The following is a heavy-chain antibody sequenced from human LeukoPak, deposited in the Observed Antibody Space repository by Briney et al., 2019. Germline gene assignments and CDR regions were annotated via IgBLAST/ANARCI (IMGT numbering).Heavy chain of an antibody. V-gene: IGHV4-59*01. CDR1: GGSISSYY. J-gene: IGHJ4*02. D-gene: IGHD1-26*01. CDR3: ARSHYKEYFDY. CDR2: IYYSGST. Sequence: SETLSLTCIVSGGSISSYYWSWIRQPPGKGLEWIGYIYYSGSTNYKPSLKSRVTISVDTSKNQFSLKLSSVTAADTAVYYCARSHYKEYFDYWGQGTLVTVSS.